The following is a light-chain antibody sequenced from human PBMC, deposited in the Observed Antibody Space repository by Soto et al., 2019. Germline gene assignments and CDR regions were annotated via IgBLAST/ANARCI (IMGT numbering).Light chain of an antibody. J-gene: IGLJ3*02. CDR3: QSYDSSLRGWV. CDR2: GDS. Sequence: QSVLTQPPSVSGXXXXXXXISCTGSSSNIGANYDVHWYQHLPGTAPRLLISGDSNRPSGVPDRFSGSKSGTSASLGITGLQAEDEADYYCQSYDSSLRGWVFGGGTKLTVL. V-gene: IGLV1-40*01. CDR1: SSNIGANYD.